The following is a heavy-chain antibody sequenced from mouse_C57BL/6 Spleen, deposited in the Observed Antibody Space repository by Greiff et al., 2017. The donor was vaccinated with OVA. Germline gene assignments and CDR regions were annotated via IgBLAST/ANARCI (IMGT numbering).Heavy chain of an antibody. Sequence: VQLQQSGPELVKPGASVKIPCKASGYTFTDYNMDWVKQSHGKSLEWIGDINPNNGGTIYNQKFKGKATLTVDKSSSTAYMELRSLTSEDTAVYYCAGWGYYYGSSYDFDYWGKGTTLTVSS. CDR3: AGWGYYYGSSYDFDY. J-gene: IGHJ2*01. D-gene: IGHD1-1*01. CDR1: GYTFTDYN. CDR2: INPNNGGT. V-gene: IGHV1-18*01.